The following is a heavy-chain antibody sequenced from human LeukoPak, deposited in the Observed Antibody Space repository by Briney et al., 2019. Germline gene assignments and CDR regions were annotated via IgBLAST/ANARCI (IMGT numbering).Heavy chain of an antibody. D-gene: IGHD5-18*01. CDR1: GYTFTGYY. Sequence: ASVKVSCKASGYTFTGYYMHWVRQAPGQGLEWMGWINPSSGGTNYAQKFQGRVTMTRDTSISTAYMELSRLRSDDTAVYYCARGTGEGYTYGRYYFDYWGQGTLVTVSS. J-gene: IGHJ4*02. V-gene: IGHV1-2*02. CDR3: ARGTGEGYTYGRYYFDY. CDR2: INPSSGGT.